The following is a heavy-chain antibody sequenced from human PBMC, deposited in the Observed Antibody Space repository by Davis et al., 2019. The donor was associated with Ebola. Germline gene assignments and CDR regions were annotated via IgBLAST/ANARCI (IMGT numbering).Heavy chain of an antibody. V-gene: IGHV4-59*01. CDR3: ARDLYPGGMDV. D-gene: IGHD2-2*01. J-gene: IGHJ6*04. CDR1: GGSLSNSY. CDR2: IFYSGTT. Sequence: MPSETLSLTCTVSGGSLSNSYWSWIRQPPGKGLEWIGYIFYSGTTNYNPSLKSRVTISVDTSKNQFSLKLSSVTAADTAVYYCARDLYPGGMDVWGKGTTVTVSS.